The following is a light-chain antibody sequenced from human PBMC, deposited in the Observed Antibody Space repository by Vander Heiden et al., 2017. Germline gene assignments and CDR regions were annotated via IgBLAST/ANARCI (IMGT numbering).Light chain of an antibody. CDR1: QSISSY. V-gene: IGKV1-39*01. CDR3: QQSDSTLIT. Sequence: DIQMTQSPSSLSASVGDRVTITCRASQSISSYLNWYQQKPGKAPKLLIYAASSLQSGVPSRFSGSGSGTDFTLSISMLQPEDFATYYCQQSDSTLITFGQGTRMEIK. CDR2: AAS. J-gene: IGKJ5*01.